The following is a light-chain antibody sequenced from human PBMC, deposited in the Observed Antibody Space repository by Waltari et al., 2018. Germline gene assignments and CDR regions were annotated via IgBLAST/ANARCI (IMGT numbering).Light chain of an antibody. Sequence: QSALTQPPSASGSPGQSVTISCNGTSSDVGGYNYVSWYQQHPGKAPNLMIYEVSKRPSGVPDRFSGSKSGNTASLTVSGLQAEDEADYYCSSYAGSNDYVFGTGTKVTVL. V-gene: IGLV2-8*01. J-gene: IGLJ1*01. CDR1: SSDVGGYNY. CDR2: EVS. CDR3: SSYAGSNDYV.